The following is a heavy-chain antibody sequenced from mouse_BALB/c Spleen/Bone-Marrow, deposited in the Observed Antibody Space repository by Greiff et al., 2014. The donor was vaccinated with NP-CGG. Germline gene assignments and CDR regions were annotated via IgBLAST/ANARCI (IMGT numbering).Heavy chain of an antibody. CDR2: INTGGGAT. CDR1: GFTFNSNT. D-gene: IGHD2-14*01. CDR3: ARPRYPFYAMDS. V-gene: IGHV5-12-2*01. J-gene: IGHJ4*01. Sequence: EVQLQESGGGLVQPGGSLKLSCAASGFTFNSNTMSWVRQTPEKRLEWVAYINTGGGATYYLATVKGRFTISRDSAKNTLYLQMSSLKSEDTAMYYCARPRYPFYAMDSWGQGTSVTVSS.